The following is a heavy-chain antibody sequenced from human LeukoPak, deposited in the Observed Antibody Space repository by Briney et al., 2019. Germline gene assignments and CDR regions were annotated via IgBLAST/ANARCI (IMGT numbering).Heavy chain of an antibody. J-gene: IGHJ6*02. Sequence: GGSLRLSCAASGFTFTNYAMSWVRQAPGKGLEWVSGISGSGTITYYADSVKGRFTIARDNAKNTLYLQMNSLRAEDTAVYYCARVDCSGGSCYSKAHYYYYGMDVWGQGTTATVSS. D-gene: IGHD2-15*01. V-gene: IGHV3-23*01. CDR3: ARVDCSGGSCYSKAHYYYYGMDV. CDR1: GFTFTNYA. CDR2: ISGSGTIT.